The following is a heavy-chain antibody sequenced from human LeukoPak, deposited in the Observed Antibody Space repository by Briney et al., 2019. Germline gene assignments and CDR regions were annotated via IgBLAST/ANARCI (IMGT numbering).Heavy chain of an antibody. Sequence: PGGSLRLSCAASGFTVSSNYMSWVRQAPGKGLEWVSGIYSGGSTDYADSVKGRFTISRDNSKNTLYLQMNSLRAEDTAVYYCARNGYYDSSGYYLFDYWGQGTLVTVSS. CDR2: IYSGGST. V-gene: IGHV3-53*01. CDR3: ARNGYYDSSGYYLFDY. D-gene: IGHD3-22*01. J-gene: IGHJ4*02. CDR1: GFTVSSNY.